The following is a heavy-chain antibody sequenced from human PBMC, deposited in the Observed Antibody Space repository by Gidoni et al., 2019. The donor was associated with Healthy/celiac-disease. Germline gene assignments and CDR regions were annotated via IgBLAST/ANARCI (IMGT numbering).Heavy chain of an antibody. V-gene: IGHV1-8*01. D-gene: IGHD1-26*01. CDR3: ARGRRSYSAYYYGMDV. Sequence: VQLVQSVAEGKKPGASVKVSCKASGYTFTSYEINWVRQATGQGIEWMGWMNPNSGNTGYAKKFQGRVTMTRNTSTSTAYMELSSLRSEDTAVYYCARGRRSYSAYYYGMDVWGQGTTVTVSS. CDR2: MNPNSGNT. J-gene: IGHJ6*02. CDR1: GYTFTSYE.